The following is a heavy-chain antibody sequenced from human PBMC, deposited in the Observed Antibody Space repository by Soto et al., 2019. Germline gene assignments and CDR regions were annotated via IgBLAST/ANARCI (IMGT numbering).Heavy chain of an antibody. Sequence: ASVKVSCKASGYTFTGYYMHWVRQAPGRGLEWMGWINPNSGGTNYAQKFQGRVTMTRDTSISTAYMELSRLRSDDTAVYYCAREKTTLGYCSSTSCYILGYYYYGMDVWGEGTTVTAPQ. CDR3: AREKTTLGYCSSTSCYILGYYYYGMDV. V-gene: IGHV1-2*02. D-gene: IGHD2-2*02. CDR1: GYTFTGYY. J-gene: IGHJ6*04. CDR2: INPNSGGT.